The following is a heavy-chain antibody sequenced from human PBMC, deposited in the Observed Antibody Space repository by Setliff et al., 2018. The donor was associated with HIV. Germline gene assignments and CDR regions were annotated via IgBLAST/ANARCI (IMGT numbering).Heavy chain of an antibody. V-gene: IGHV4-61*01. Sequence: KTSETLSLTCTVSGGSISSGTYYWSWIRQPPGKGLEWIGYIYYSGSTTYNPSLESRVTISIDTSKNQFSLKLSSVTAADTAVYYCARSDDSSGWYFTLDCWGQGTLVAVS. CDR3: ARSDDSSGWYFTLDC. J-gene: IGHJ4*02. CDR2: IYYSGST. D-gene: IGHD6-19*01. CDR1: GGSISSGTYY.